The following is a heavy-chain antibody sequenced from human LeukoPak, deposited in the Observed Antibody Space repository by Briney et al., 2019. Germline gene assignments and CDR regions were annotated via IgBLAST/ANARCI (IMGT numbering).Heavy chain of an antibody. CDR3: ARATLYAYSFNY. V-gene: IGHV1-46*01. CDR2: INPSGGST. CDR1: GYTFTSYY. Sequence: GASVKVSCKASGYTFTSYYMHWVRQAPRQGLEWMGIINPSGGSTSYAQKFQGRVTLTRDTSTSTVYMELSSLRSEDTAVYYCARATLYAYSFNYWGQGTLATVSS. J-gene: IGHJ4*02. D-gene: IGHD5/OR15-5a*01.